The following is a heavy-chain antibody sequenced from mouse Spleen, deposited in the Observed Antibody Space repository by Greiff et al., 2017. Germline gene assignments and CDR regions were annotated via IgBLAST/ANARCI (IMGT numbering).Heavy chain of an antibody. J-gene: IGHJ4*01. CDR3: ARHKKGYGYGDYAMDY. CDR2: ISNGGGST. Sequence: EVQLVESGGGLVQPGGSLKLSCATSGFTFSDYYMYWVRQTPEKRLEWVAYISNGGGSTYYPDTVKGRFTISRDNAKNTLYLQMSRLKSEDTAMYYCARHKKGYGYGDYAMDYWGQGTSVTVSS. D-gene: IGHD1-2*01. V-gene: IGHV5-12*02. CDR1: GFTFSDYY.